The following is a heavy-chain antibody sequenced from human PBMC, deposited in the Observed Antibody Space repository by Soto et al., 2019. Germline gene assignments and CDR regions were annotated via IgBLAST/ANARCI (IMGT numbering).Heavy chain of an antibody. D-gene: IGHD3-10*01. CDR2: ISAYNGYT. J-gene: IGHJ5*02. CDR1: GYTTTSYG. CDR3: ARDSRVYWITINWFYT. V-gene: IGHV1-18*01. Sequence: VASVKVSFKASGYTTTSYGISCVRQAPGQGLEWMGWISAYNGYTNYAQKLHGRDTMTTDTSTSTAYMELRSLRSDDTAVYFCARDSRVYWITINWFYTQRQGSLVTISS.